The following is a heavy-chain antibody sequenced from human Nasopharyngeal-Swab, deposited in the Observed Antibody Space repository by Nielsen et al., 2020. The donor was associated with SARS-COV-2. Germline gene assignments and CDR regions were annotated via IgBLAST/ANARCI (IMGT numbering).Heavy chain of an antibody. V-gene: IGHV3-74*01. J-gene: IGHJ4*02. CDR3: ARDFDKTGD. Sequence: GESLKISCAVSGFTFRDHWIHWVRQVPGKGLVWVSRINIDGSRTGYADSVKGRFTISRDNAKNTVYLQMNGLRVEDTALYYCARDFDKTGDWGQGTLVTVSS. CDR1: GFTFRDHW. CDR2: INIDGSRT. D-gene: IGHD7-27*01.